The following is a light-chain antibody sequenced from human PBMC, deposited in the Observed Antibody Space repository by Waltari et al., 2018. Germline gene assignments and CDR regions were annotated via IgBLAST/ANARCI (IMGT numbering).Light chain of an antibody. V-gene: IGKV3-20*01. CDR1: QSVNSY. Sequence: DIVLTQSPGTLSLSPGEGATLSCRASQSVNSYLAWYQQQPGQAPRLLIYGASTRATGIPDRFSGSGSGTDFTLTITRLEPEDFAVYYCQQYGSSPPDTFGGGTKVEIE. CDR3: QQYGSSPPDT. J-gene: IGKJ4*01. CDR2: GAS.